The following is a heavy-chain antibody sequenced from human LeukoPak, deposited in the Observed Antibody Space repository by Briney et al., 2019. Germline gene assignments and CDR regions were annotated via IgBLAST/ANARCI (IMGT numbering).Heavy chain of an antibody. Sequence: SETLSLTCTVSGGSISSSSYYWGWVRQPPGKGLEGIGSIYYSGSTYYNPSLKSRVTISVDTSKNQFSLKLSSVTAADTAVYYCASVMVGATSYYYYYYMDVWGKGTTVTVSS. D-gene: IGHD1-26*01. V-gene: IGHV4-39*01. CDR1: GGSISSSSYY. CDR3: ASVMVGATSYYYYYYMDV. J-gene: IGHJ6*03. CDR2: IYYSGST.